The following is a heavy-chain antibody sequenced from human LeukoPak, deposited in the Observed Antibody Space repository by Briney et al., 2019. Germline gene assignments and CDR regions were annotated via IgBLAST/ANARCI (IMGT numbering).Heavy chain of an antibody. J-gene: IGHJ6*03. V-gene: IGHV1-8*01. CDR1: GYTFTSYD. Sequence: ASVKVSCKASGYTFTSYDINWVRQATGQGLEWMGWMNPNSGNTGYAQKFQGRVTMTRNTSISTAYTELSSLRSEDTAVYYCARGPHSGYDPDYYYYYMDVWGKGTTVTVSS. CDR2: MNPNSGNT. D-gene: IGHD5-12*01. CDR3: ARGPHSGYDPDYYYYYMDV.